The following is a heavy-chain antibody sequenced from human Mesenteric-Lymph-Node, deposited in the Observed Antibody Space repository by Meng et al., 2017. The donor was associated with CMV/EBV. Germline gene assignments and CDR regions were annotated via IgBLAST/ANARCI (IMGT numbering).Heavy chain of an antibody. D-gene: IGHD2-2*01. V-gene: IGHV3-48*03. CDR3: ARANCSSTSCYFPLYYYGMDV. J-gene: IGHJ6*02. CDR2: ISSSGSTI. CDR1: GFTFSSYE. Sequence: GESLKISCAASGFTFSSYEMNWVRQAPGKGLEWVSYISSSGSTIYYADSVKGRFTISRDNAKNSLYLQMNSLRAEDTAVYYCARANCSSTSCYFPLYYYGMDVWGQGTTVTVSS.